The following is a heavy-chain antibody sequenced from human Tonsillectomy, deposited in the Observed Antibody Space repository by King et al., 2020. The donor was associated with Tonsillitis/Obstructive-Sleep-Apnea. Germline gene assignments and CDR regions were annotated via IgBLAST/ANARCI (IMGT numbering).Heavy chain of an antibody. Sequence: VQLVESGGGLVQPGGSLRLSCSASGLTFSRYDMHWVRQAPGKGLEWVSAIGAAGAPYYADSVKGRFTISRENGKNSLYLQMNSLRAGDTAVYYCTRGRGNFYGSGIYYSYGMVVWGQGTTVTVSS. CDR1: GLTFSRYD. CDR3: TRGRGNFYGSGIYYSYGMVV. J-gene: IGHJ6*02. CDR2: IGAAGAP. V-gene: IGHV3-13*04. D-gene: IGHD3-10*01.